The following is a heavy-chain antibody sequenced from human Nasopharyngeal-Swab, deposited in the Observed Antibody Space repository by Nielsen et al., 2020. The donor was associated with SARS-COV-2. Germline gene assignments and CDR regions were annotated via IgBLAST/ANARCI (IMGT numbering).Heavy chain of an antibody. V-gene: IGHV3-11*01. CDR3: AAEKYPPGGFDP. Sequence: GESLKISCAASGFTFSDYYMSWIRQAPGKGLEWVSYISSGSNIFYADSVKGRFTISRDNAKNSLYLQMNSLRAEDTAVYYCAAEKYPPGGFDPWGQGTLVTVSS. D-gene: IGHD3-10*01. J-gene: IGHJ5*02. CDR2: ISSGSNI. CDR1: GFTFSDYY.